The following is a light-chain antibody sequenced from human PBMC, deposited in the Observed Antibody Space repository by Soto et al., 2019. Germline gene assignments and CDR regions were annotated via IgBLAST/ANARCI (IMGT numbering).Light chain of an antibody. CDR1: QSISVW. V-gene: IGKV1-5*03. CDR3: QQYNSYSPT. J-gene: IGKJ1*01. Sequence: DIQMTQSPSTLSASVGDRVTITCRASQSISVWLAWYQQKAGKAPNLLIYKASRSESGVPPRFSGSGSETEFTLTISGLQPGDSATYYCQQYNSYSPTFGQGTKVDIK. CDR2: KAS.